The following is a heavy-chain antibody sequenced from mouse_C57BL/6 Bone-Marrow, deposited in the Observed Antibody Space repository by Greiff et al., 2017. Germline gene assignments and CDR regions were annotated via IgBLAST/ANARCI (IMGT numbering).Heavy chain of an antibody. Sequence: QVQLQQPGAELVKPGASVKLSCKASGYTFTSYWMHWVKQRPGQGLEWIGMIHPNSGSTNYNEKFKSKATLSVDKSTSTAYMQLSSQASTDSAVCYCAREDYAPYFDVWGTGTTVTVSA. D-gene: IGHD1-1*02. CDR3: AREDYAPYFDV. V-gene: IGHV1-64*01. CDR1: GYTFTSYW. CDR2: IHPNSGST. J-gene: IGHJ1*03.